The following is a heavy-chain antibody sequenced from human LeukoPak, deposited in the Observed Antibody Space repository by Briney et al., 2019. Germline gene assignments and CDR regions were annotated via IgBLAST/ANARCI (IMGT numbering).Heavy chain of an antibody. CDR2: IYTSGST. CDR3: ARGRYYYDSSGYYPFDY. CDR1: GGSISSYY. V-gene: IGHV4-4*07. J-gene: IGHJ4*02. D-gene: IGHD3-22*01. Sequence: PSQTLSLTCTVSGGSISSYYWSWIRQPAGKGLEWIGRIYTSGSTNYNPSLKSRVTMSVDTSKNQFSLKLSSVTAADTAVYYCARGRYYYDSSGYYPFDYWGQGTLVTVSS.